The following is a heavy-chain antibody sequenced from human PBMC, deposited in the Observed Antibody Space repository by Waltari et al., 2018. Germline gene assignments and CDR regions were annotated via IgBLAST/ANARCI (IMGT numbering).Heavy chain of an antibody. J-gene: IGHJ4*02. Sequence: QVQLQQWGAGLLKPSETLSLTCAVYGGSFSGYYWSWIRQPPGKGLEWIGEINHSGSTNYNPSLKSRVTISVDTSKNQFSLKLSSVTAADTAVYYWARYRRLRGGVGASSFDYWGQGTLVTVSS. CDR3: ARYRRLRGGVGASSFDY. CDR2: INHSGST. V-gene: IGHV4-34*01. D-gene: IGHD1-26*01. CDR1: GGSFSGYY.